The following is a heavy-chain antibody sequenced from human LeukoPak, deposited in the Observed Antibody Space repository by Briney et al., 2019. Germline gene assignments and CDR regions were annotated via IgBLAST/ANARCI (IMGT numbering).Heavy chain of an antibody. V-gene: IGHV4-59*02. CDR1: GASVTGHY. J-gene: IGHJ3*02. CDR2: IHYSGRT. D-gene: IGHD1-1*01. Sequence: SETLSLTCTVSGASVTGHYWTWIRQPPGKGLEWIGYIHYSGRTNYNPSLKSRVTTSVDTSVDQFFLKLNSVTAADTAVYYCARVTDSTGVWAFDIWGQGAMVTVSS. CDR3: ARVTDSTGVWAFDI.